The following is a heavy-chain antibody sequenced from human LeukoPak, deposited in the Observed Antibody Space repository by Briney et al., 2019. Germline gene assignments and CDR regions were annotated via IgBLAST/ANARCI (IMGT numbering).Heavy chain of an antibody. D-gene: IGHD3-22*01. CDR1: GYTFTGYY. Sequence: GASVKVSRKSSGYTFTGYYMHWVRQAPGQGLEWMGWINPNSGGTNYAQKFQGRVTMTRDTSIRTAYMELSRLRSDDTAVYYCARYGYYYDSSGYYPNWFDPWGQGTLVTVSS. J-gene: IGHJ5*02. V-gene: IGHV1-2*02. CDR3: ARYGYYYDSSGYYPNWFDP. CDR2: INPNSGGT.